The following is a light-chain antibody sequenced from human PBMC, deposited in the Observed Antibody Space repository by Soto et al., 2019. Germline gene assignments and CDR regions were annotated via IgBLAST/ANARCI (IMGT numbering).Light chain of an antibody. CDR3: CAYAGSYTWV. V-gene: IGLV2-11*01. CDR2: EVT. Sequence: QSVLTQPRSVSGSPGQSVTISCTGTSSDVGGYNYVSWYQQDPGIAPKLIIYEVTERPSGVPDRFSGSKSGNTASLTISGLQAEDEANYYCCAYAGSYTWVIGGGTKLTVL. J-gene: IGLJ3*02. CDR1: SSDVGGYNY.